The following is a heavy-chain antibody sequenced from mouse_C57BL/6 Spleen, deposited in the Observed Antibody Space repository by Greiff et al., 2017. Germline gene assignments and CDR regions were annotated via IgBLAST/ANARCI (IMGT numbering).Heavy chain of an antibody. V-gene: IGHV1-39*01. CDR1: GYSFTDYN. CDR2: INPTNGTT. CDR3: ASASYYYGSSWYFDD. Sequence: EVQLQQPGPELVKPGASVKISCKASGYSFTDYNMNWVKQSNGQSLEWIGVINPTNGTTNSNPKFKSKATLTVDQSSSTGYMQLNSLTSEDAAVYDCASASYYYGSSWYFDDWGTGTTVTVSS. D-gene: IGHD1-1*01. J-gene: IGHJ1*03.